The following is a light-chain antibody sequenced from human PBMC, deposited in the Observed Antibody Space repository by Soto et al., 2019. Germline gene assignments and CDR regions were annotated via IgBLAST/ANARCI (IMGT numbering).Light chain of an antibody. CDR3: QQYNNALT. CDR1: QGISNY. V-gene: IGKV1-27*01. Sequence: IQMTQTPSSLSASVGDRVTITCRASQGISNYLAWYQQKPGKVPKLLIYAASALQSGVPSRFSGSGSGTDFTLTISSLQPEDVATYYCQQYNNALTFGGGTKVDIK. J-gene: IGKJ4*01. CDR2: AAS.